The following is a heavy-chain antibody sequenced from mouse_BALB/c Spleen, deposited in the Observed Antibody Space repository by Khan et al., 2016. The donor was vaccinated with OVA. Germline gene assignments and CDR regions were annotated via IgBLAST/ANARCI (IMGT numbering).Heavy chain of an antibody. D-gene: IGHD2-1*01. Sequence: VQLQESGTELAKPGASVKMSCKASGYTFISYWMHWVKQRPGQGLEWIGYINPSTDYTEYNQKFKDKATLTTDKSSNTAYMQLSSLTSEDSAVYYGARRGLYGIFVYWGQGTRVTGSA. V-gene: IGHV1-7*01. J-gene: IGHJ3*01. CDR1: GYTFISYW. CDR2: INPSTDYT. CDR3: ARRGLYGIFVY.